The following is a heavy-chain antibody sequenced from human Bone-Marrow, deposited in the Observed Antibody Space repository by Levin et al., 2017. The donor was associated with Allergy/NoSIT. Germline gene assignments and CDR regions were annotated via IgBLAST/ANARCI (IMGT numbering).Heavy chain of an antibody. V-gene: IGHV3-21*01. J-gene: IGHJ6*02. CDR1: GFTFSSYS. CDR3: ARKGGYCSSTSCPYGMDV. CDR2: ISSSSSYI. D-gene: IGHD2-2*01. Sequence: SGGSLRLSCAASGFTFSSYSMNWVRQAPGKGLEWVSSISSSSSYIYYADSVKGRFTISRDNAKNSLYLQMNSLRAEDTAVYYCARKGGYCSSTSCPYGMDVWGQGTTVTVSS.